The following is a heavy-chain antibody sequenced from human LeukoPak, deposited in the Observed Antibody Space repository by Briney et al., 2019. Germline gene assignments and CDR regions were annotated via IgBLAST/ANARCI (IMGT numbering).Heavy chain of an antibody. D-gene: IGHD3-22*01. J-gene: IGHJ4*02. CDR3: ARDVSEDYDSSGYYSY. Sequence: PSETLSLTCAVSGYSISSGYYWGWIRQPPRKGLEWIGSIYHNGNTYYNPSLKSRVTISVDTSKNQFSLKLSSVTAADTAVYYCARDVSEDYDSSGYYSYWGQGTLVTVSS. V-gene: IGHV4-38-2*02. CDR1: GYSISSGYY. CDR2: IYHNGNT.